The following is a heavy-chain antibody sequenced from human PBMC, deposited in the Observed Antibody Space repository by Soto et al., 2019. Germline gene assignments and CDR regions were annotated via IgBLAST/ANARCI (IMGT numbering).Heavy chain of an antibody. V-gene: IGHV4-4*02. CDR1: GTSISRTYW. D-gene: IGHD6-13*01. J-gene: IGHJ5*02. CDR3: ARDQIAAAGSRHDRFAP. Sequence: PSETLSLTYFVSGTSISRTYWWTWVRQSPGKGLEWIGEIHHTGGTNYNPALKTRFTISVDKSKNQFSLRLTSVTAADTAVYYCARDQIAAAGSRHDRFAPWGQRTLVTVSS. CDR2: IHHTGGT.